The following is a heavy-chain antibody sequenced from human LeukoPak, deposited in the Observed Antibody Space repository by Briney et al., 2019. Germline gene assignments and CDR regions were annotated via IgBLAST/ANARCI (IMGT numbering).Heavy chain of an antibody. D-gene: IGHD6-25*01. CDR1: GFTVSSNY. Sequence: GGSLRLSCAASGFTVSSNYMSWVRPAPGKGLEWVSVIYSGGSTYYADSVKGRFTISRDNSKNTLFLQMNSLRAEDTAVYYCATGRYSSGWYLDYWGQGTLVTVSS. V-gene: IGHV3-53*01. J-gene: IGHJ4*02. CDR3: ATGRYSSGWYLDY. CDR2: IYSGGST.